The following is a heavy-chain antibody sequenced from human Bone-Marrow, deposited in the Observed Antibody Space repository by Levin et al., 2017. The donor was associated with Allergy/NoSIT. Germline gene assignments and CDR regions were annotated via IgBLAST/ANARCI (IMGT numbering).Heavy chain of an antibody. CDR1: SGSISTGGFH. CDR2: IYYSGNT. V-gene: IGHV4-31*03. D-gene: IGHD5-24*01. CDR3: AREDGYVFDY. J-gene: IGHJ4*02. Sequence: SCSLSSGSISTGGFHWSWVRQRPGKGLEWIGYIYYSGNTYYNPSLQSRLSISIDTSKNQFSLRLTSVTAADTAVYYCAREDGYVFDYWGQGTLVTVSS.